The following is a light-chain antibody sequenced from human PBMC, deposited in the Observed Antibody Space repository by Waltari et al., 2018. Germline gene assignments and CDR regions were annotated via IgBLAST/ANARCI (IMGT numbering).Light chain of an antibody. CDR3: QQYYDLSHS. J-gene: IGKJ4*01. CDR2: WAS. Sequence: DIVMTQSPDSLAVSLGATATINCKSSQSLLYSSNKKDYLAWFQQKPGQSPKLLIQWASTRESGVPDRFSGSGSGTDFTLTISSLQAEDVAVYYCQQYYDLSHSFGGGTKVEIK. V-gene: IGKV4-1*01. CDR1: QSLLYSSNKKDY.